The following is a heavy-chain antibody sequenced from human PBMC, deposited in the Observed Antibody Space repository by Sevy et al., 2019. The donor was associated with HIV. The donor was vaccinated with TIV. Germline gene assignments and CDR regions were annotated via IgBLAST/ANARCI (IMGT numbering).Heavy chain of an antibody. J-gene: IGHJ6*02. Sequence: GGSLRLSCTASGFTFRNAWMTWVRQVPGKGLEWVGRIRNDPDGGTTDYAAPVRGRFTISRDDSKKTMHLQLNSLKSEDTAVYYCSTSIVVQSGYSYDFSTFNPDLPHNSGADVWGQGTTVTVSS. D-gene: IGHD5-12*01. V-gene: IGHV3-15*01. CDR3: STSIVVQSGYSYDFSTFNPDLPHNSGADV. CDR1: GFTFRNAW. CDR2: IRNDPDGGTT.